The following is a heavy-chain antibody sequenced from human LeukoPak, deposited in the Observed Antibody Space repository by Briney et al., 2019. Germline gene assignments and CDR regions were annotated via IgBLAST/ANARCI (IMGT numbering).Heavy chain of an antibody. D-gene: IGHD6-19*01. V-gene: IGHV3-48*01. CDR1: GASIASHS. CDR3: AKGRIAVADSLY. J-gene: IGHJ4*02. CDR2: ISSSGSTI. Sequence: PSETLSLTCAVSGASIASHSWWSWVRQPPGKGLEWVSYISSSGSTIYYADSVKGRFTISRDNSKNTLYLQMNSLRAEDTAVYYCAKGRIAVADSLYWGQGTLVTVSS.